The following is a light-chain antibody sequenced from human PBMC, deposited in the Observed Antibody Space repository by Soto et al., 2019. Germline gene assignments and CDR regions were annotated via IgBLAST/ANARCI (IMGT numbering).Light chain of an antibody. CDR2: TAA. V-gene: IGKV1-39*01. CDR3: HQSYSTPYT. J-gene: IGKJ2*01. Sequence: DIQMTQSPSSLSASVGDRVTITCRASQSISSSLNWYQQTPGKAPKVLIYTAANLQGGVPSRFSGSGSGTDFTLTISSLQPEDFATYYCHQSYSTPYTFGQGTKLEIK. CDR1: QSISSS.